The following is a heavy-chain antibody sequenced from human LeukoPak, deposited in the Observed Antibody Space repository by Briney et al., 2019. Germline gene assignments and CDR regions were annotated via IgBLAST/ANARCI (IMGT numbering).Heavy chain of an antibody. CDR3: ARGSPSLIAARTTFDY. CDR2: ISYDGSNK. CDR1: GFTFSSYA. D-gene: IGHD6-6*01. V-gene: IGHV3-30-3*01. Sequence: GRSLRLSCAASGFTFSSYAMHWVRQAPGKGLEWVAGISYDGSNKYYADSLKGRFTISRDNSKNTLYLQMNSLRAEDTAVYYCARGSPSLIAARTTFDYWGQGTLVTVSS. J-gene: IGHJ4*02.